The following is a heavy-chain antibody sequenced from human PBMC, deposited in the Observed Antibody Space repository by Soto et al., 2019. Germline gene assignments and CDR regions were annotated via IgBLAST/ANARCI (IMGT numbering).Heavy chain of an antibody. CDR2: ITSDGSTT. Sequence: GGSLRLSCAASGFTFSNSGMNWVRQAPGKGLVWVSRITSDGSTTTYADSVKGRFTISRDNSKNTLYLQMNSLRAEDTAVYYCAKNPGYYYDSTGYHFDYWGQGTLVTVSS. J-gene: IGHJ4*02. CDR3: AKNPGYYYDSTGYHFDY. CDR1: GFTFSNSG. D-gene: IGHD3-22*01. V-gene: IGHV3-74*01.